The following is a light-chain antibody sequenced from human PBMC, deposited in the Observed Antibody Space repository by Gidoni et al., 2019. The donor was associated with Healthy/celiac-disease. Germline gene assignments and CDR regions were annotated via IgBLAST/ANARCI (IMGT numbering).Light chain of an antibody. V-gene: IGLV1-40*01. Sequence: QSVLTQPPSVSGAPGQRVTSSFTGSSPNIGAGYDVHWSQQLPGTAPKRLIYGTSTRPSGVPARFSGSKSGTSASLAIPGLQAEDEADYYCQSYDSSLTLVVFGGGTKLTVL. CDR2: GTS. J-gene: IGLJ2*01. CDR1: SPNIGAGYD. CDR3: QSYDSSLTLVV.